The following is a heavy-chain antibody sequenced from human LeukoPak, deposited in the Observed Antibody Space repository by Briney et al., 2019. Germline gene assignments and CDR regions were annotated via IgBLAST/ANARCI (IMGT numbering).Heavy chain of an antibody. CDR2: ISSSSSYM. Sequence: GGSLRLSCAASGFTFSRYAMSWVRQAPGKGLEWVSSISSSSSYMYYADSVKGRFIISRDNAKNSLHLQMNSLRAEDTAVYYCARGGVGLVIIPGWEYDYYGLDVWGQGTTVTVSS. J-gene: IGHJ6*02. CDR3: ARGGVGLVIIPGWEYDYYGLDV. CDR1: GFTFSRYA. D-gene: IGHD3/OR15-3a*01. V-gene: IGHV3-21*01.